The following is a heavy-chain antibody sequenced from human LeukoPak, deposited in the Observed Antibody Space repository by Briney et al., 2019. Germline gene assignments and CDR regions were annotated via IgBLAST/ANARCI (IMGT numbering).Heavy chain of an antibody. CDR2: IYSGGST. Sequence: PGESLRLSCAASGFTVSSNYMSWVRQAPGKGLEWVSVIYSGGSTYYADSVKARFTISRDNSKNTPYLQMSSLRAEDTAVYYCARALVGSGYYYSSDYWGQGTLVTVSS. J-gene: IGHJ4*02. D-gene: IGHD3-22*01. CDR3: ARALVGSGYYYSSDY. V-gene: IGHV3-53*01. CDR1: GFTVSSNY.